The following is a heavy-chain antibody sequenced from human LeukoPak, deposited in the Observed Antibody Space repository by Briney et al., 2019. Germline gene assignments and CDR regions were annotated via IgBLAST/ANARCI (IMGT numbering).Heavy chain of an antibody. CDR2: IYYSGST. J-gene: IGHJ4*02. D-gene: IGHD4-17*01. CDR3: ARRMGYGDYHFDY. Sequence: SQTLSLTCTVSGGSISSGGYYWSWIRQHPGKGLEWIGYIYYSGSTYYNPSLKSRVTISVDTSKSQFSLRLSSVTAADTAVYYCARRMGYGDYHFDYWGQGTLVTVSS. V-gene: IGHV4-31*03. CDR1: GGSISSGGYY.